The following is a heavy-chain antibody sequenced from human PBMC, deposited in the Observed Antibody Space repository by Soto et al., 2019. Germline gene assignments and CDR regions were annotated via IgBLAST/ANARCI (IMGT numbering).Heavy chain of an antibody. Sequence: EVQLLESGGGLVQPGGSLRLSCAASGFTFSTSAMSWVRQAPGQGLEWVSGISGSGGTTYYADSVKGRFTISRDNSKNTLYLQRNSLRAEDTAVYYCAKRDLYYWGQGTLATVSS. V-gene: IGHV3-23*01. CDR2: ISGSGGTT. CDR3: AKRDLYY. CDR1: GFTFSTSA. J-gene: IGHJ4*02.